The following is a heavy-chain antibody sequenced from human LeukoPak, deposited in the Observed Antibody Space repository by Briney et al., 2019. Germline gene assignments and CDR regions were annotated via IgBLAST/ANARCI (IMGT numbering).Heavy chain of an antibody. CDR3: AKPGYDSSGHPLYYFDY. D-gene: IGHD3-22*01. V-gene: IGHV3-23*01. J-gene: IGHJ4*02. CDR2: ISGSGAST. Sequence: PGGSLRLSCAASGFTFSSYAMSWVRQAPGKGLEWVSAISGSGASTYYADSVKGRFTISRDNSKNTLHLQMSSLRAEDTAVYYCAKPGYDSSGHPLYYFDYWGQGTLLTVSS. CDR1: GFTFSSYA.